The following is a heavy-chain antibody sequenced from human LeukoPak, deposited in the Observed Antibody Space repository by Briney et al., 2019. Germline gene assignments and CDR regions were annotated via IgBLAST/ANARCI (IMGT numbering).Heavy chain of an antibody. Sequence: SETLSLTCTVSGGSISGYYWSWIRQSPDKGLEWIGYIYYSGSTNYNPSLQSRVTISVDTSKNQFSLKLSSVTAADTAVYYCARVAIPYDISPYYDGYMDVWGKGTTVTVSS. V-gene: IGHV4-59*01. CDR3: ARVAIPYDISPYYDGYMDV. CDR2: IYYSGST. D-gene: IGHD3-22*01. J-gene: IGHJ6*03. CDR1: GGSISGYY.